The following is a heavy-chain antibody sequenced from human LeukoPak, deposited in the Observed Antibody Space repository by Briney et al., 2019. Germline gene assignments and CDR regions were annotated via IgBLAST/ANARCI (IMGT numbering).Heavy chain of an antibody. CDR3: ARHRDRYGPVDY. CDR2: ISHSGTT. D-gene: IGHD5-18*01. J-gene: IGHJ4*02. V-gene: IGHV4-38-2*01. Sequence: PSETLSLTCAVSGYSISSGSYWGWIRQHPGEGLGCIGTISHSGTTYYKPSLESRVTISVDTSKNQFSLKLTSVTAAGTAMYYCARHRDRYGPVDYWGQGTLVTVSS. CDR1: GYSISSGSY.